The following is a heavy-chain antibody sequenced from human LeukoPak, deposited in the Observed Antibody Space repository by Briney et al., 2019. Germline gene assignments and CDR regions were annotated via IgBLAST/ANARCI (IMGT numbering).Heavy chain of an antibody. CDR2: ITSSSSYR. D-gene: IGHD5-12*01. V-gene: IGHV3-21*01. CDR1: GFAFSGYS. J-gene: IGHJ4*02. CDR3: APTTVATLGPY. Sequence: MSGGSLRLSCAPSGFAFSGYSLNWARQAPGKGLEWVSSITSSSSYRYYADSVKGRFTISRDNAKNSLYLQMNSLRAADTAVYYCAPTTVATLGPYRGQGTLVTVSS.